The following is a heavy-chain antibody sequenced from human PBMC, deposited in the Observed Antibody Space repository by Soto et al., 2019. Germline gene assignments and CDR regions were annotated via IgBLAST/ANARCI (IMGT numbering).Heavy chain of an antibody. V-gene: IGHV1-18*04. CDR2: ISVYTGNT. Sequence: QVQLVQSGGEVTKPGASVKVSCTSSGYTFTSYGVSWVRQAPGQGLEWLGWISVYTGNTKQAQKFQDGVTLTTEASTGTASLELRSLRSDDTAVYYCARDRCTTDKCYTHHFDVWGQGTTVTVSS. D-gene: IGHD2-8*01. J-gene: IGHJ6*02. CDR1: GYTFTSYG. CDR3: ARDRCTTDKCYTHHFDV.